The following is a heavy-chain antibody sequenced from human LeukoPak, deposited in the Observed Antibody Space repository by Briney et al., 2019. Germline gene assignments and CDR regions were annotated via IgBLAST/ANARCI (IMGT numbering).Heavy chain of an antibody. Sequence: ASVKVSCKASGYTFTSYYMHWVRQAPGQGLEWMGIINPSGGSTSYAQKFQGRVTMTRDTSTSTAYMELSSLRSEDTAVYYCARDSGDDSSSWYEVYYWGQGTLVTVSS. D-gene: IGHD6-13*01. CDR1: GYTFTSYY. V-gene: IGHV1-46*01. CDR3: ARDSGDDSSSWYEVYY. J-gene: IGHJ4*02. CDR2: INPSGGST.